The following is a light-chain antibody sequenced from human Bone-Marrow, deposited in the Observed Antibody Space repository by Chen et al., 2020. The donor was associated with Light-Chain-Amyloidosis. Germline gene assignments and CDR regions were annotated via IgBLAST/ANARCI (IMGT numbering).Light chain of an antibody. V-gene: IGLV1-44*01. CDR3: ATWDGTLSVWV. CDR1: SSNIGNST. CDR2: SSD. Sequence: QSILTQTPSVSGTPGQRVTMACSGGSSNIGNSTLNWYKVLPGRAPKLLSYSSDQRPSGVPDRFAGSVSGTSASLSISGLQPEDEAEYYCATWDGTLSVWVFGGGTKLTVL. J-gene: IGLJ3*02.